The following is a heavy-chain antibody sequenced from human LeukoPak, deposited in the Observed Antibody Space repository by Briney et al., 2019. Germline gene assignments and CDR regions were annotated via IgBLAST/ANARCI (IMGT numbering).Heavy chain of an antibody. V-gene: IGHV4-39*01. CDR1: GGSISSSSYY. Sequence: SETLSLTCIVSGGSISSSSYYWGWIRQPPGKGLEWIGSIYYSGSTYYNPSLKSRVTISVDTSKNQFSLKLSSVTAADTAVYYCARHRGDYGDYLYNWFDPWGQGTLVTVSS. J-gene: IGHJ5*02. D-gene: IGHD4-17*01. CDR2: IYYSGST. CDR3: ARHRGDYGDYLYNWFDP.